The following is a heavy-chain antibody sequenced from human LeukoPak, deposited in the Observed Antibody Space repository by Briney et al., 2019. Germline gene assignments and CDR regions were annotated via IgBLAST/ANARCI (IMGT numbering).Heavy chain of an antibody. D-gene: IGHD6-19*01. Sequence: XWVXQAXXXWLELVSAISVNGGSTYYAYSVKGWFTISRDNSKDTLYLQLNRLRAEETAVYSCAKVKELWYSSGWQGRFRYWGQGTLVTVSS. J-gene: IGHJ4*02. CDR2: ISVNGGST. V-gene: IGHV3-23*01. CDR3: AKVKELWYSSGWQGRFRY.